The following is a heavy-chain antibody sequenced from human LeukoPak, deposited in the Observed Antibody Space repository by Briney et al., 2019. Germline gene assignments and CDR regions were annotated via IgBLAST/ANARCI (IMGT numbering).Heavy chain of an antibody. V-gene: IGHV1-2*04. D-gene: IGHD6-19*01. Sequence: ASVKVSCKASGYTFTGYYMHWVRQAPGQGLEWMGWINPNSGGTNYAQKFQGWVTMTRDTSISTAYMELSRLRSDDTAMYYCARGGRVAANPDFDYWGQGTLVTVSS. CDR2: INPNSGGT. J-gene: IGHJ4*02. CDR3: ARGGRVAANPDFDY. CDR1: GYTFTGYY.